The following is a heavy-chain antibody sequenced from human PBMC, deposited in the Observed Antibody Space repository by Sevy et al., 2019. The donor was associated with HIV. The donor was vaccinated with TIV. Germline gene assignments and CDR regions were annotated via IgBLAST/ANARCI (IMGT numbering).Heavy chain of an antibody. D-gene: IGHD3-10*01. V-gene: IGHV3-21*01. CDR2: ISSSSSYI. Sequence: GGSLRLSCAASGFTFSSYSMKWVRQAPGKGLEWVSSISSSSSYIYYADSVKGRFTISRDNAKNSLYLQMNSLRAEDTAVYYCARDSVRGGMDVWGQGTTVTVSS. CDR1: GFTFSSYS. CDR3: ARDSVRGGMDV. J-gene: IGHJ6*02.